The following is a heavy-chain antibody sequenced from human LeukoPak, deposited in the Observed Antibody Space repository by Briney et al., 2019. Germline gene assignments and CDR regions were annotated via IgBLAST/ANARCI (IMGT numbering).Heavy chain of an antibody. CDR2: ISYDGSNK. Sequence: GGSLRLSCAASGFTFSSYAMHWARQAPGKGLEWVAVISYDGSNKYYADSVKGRFTISRDNSKNTLYLQMNSLRAEDTAVYYCARSCGGDCYSNAEYFQHWGQGTLVTVSS. D-gene: IGHD2-21*02. V-gene: IGHV3-30*04. J-gene: IGHJ1*01. CDR1: GFTFSSYA. CDR3: ARSCGGDCYSNAEYFQH.